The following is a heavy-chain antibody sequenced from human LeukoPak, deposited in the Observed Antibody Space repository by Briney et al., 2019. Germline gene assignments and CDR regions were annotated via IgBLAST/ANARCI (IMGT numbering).Heavy chain of an antibody. Sequence: GGSLRLACAASGFRFSSYAMSWVRQAPGKGLEWVSAISGSGVSTYYADSVKGRFTVSRDNSKNTLYLQMSSLRAEDTAVYYCARGVLFSRGVPYYFDYWGQGTLVTVSS. CDR2: ISGSGVST. D-gene: IGHD3-10*01. J-gene: IGHJ4*02. V-gene: IGHV3-23*01. CDR3: ARGVLFSRGVPYYFDY. CDR1: GFRFSSYA.